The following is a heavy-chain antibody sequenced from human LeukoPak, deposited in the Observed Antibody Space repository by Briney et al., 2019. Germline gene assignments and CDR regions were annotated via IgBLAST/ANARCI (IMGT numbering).Heavy chain of an antibody. CDR2: MNPNSGNT. J-gene: IGHJ4*02. Sequence: GASVKVSCKASGYTFTSYDINWVRQATGQGLEWMGWMNPNSGNTGYAQKFQGRVTITRNTSISTAYMELSSLRSEDTAVYYCARSSSFDFYFDYWGQGTLVTVSS. V-gene: IGHV1-8*03. CDR1: GYTFTSYD. D-gene: IGHD6-13*01. CDR3: ARSSSFDFYFDY.